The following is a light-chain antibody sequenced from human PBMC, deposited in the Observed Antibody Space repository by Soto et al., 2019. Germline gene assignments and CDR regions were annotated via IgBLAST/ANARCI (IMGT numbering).Light chain of an antibody. J-gene: IGKJ1*01. Sequence: EIVMTQSPATLSVSPGERATLSCRASQSVSSNLAWYQQKTGQAPRLLIYGASTRATGIPARFTGSGSGTEFTLTNSSLQSEDFAVYYCQHHEAFGQGTKVEIQ. V-gene: IGKV3-15*01. CDR2: GAS. CDR3: QHHEA. CDR1: QSVSSN.